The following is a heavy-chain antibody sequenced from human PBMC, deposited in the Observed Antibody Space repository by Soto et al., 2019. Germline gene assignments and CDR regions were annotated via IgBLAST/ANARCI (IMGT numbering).Heavy chain of an antibody. CDR2: INPSDHNT. J-gene: IGHJ1*01. CDR3: ERETGWE. Sequence: QVQLEQAGAEVKKPGASVKASCKASGYTFIDYFIHWMRQAPGQGLKWMPMINPSDHNTRYAQKFQRRVTLTADMSTSTVYMDLNILRSDVTGVYFCERETGWEWGHGTLVTVSS. V-gene: IGHV1-46*01. D-gene: IGHD1-26*01. CDR1: GYTFIDYF.